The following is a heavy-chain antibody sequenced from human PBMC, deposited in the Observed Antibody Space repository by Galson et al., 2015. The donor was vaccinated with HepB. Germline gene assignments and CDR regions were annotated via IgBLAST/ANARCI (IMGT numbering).Heavy chain of an antibody. CDR2: IGTAGDT. V-gene: IGHV3-13*01. J-gene: IGHJ3*02. Sequence: SLRLSCAASGFTFSSYDMHWVRQATGKGLEWVSAIGTAGDTYYPGSVKGRFTISRENAKNSLYLQMNSLRAGDTAVYYCARGDWGSSGYRSWRSAFDIWGQGTMVTVSS. CDR1: GFTFSSYD. CDR3: ARGDWGSSGYRSWRSAFDI. D-gene: IGHD3-22*01.